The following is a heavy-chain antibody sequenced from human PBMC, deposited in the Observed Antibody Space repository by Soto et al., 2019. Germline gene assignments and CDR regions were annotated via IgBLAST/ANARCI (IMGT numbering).Heavy chain of an antibody. V-gene: IGHV4-59*01. D-gene: IGHD6-13*01. CDR1: GGSISSYY. Sequence: PSETLSLTCTVSGGSISSYYWNWIRQPPGKGLEWIGYIYYSGSTNYNPSLKSRVTISLDTSKNQFPLKLSSVTAADTAVYYCASSNIAAAGFYYYGMDVWGRGTTVTVSS. CDR3: ASSNIAAAGFYYYGMDV. J-gene: IGHJ6*02. CDR2: IYYSGST.